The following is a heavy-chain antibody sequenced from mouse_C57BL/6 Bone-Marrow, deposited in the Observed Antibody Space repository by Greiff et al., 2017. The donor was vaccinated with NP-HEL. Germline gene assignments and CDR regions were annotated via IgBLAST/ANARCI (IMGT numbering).Heavy chain of an antibody. D-gene: IGHD1-1*01. CDR1: GFTFSSYG. J-gene: IGHJ3*01. CDR2: ISSGGSYT. Sequence: DVMLVESGGDLVKPGGSLKLSCAASGFTFSSYGMSWVRQTPDKRLEWVATISSGGSYTYYPDSVKGRFTISRDNAKNTLYLQMSSLKSEDTAMYYCARHDCYGFAYWGQGTLVTVSA. CDR3: ARHDCYGFAY. V-gene: IGHV5-6*02.